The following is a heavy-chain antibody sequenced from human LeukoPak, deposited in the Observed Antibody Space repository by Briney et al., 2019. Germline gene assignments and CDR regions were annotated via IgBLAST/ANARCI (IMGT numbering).Heavy chain of an antibody. D-gene: IGHD4-17*01. J-gene: IGHJ6*02. Sequence: PGGSLRLSCAASGFTFSNYAMCWVRLAPGKGQEWVSHISGSGGSTYYADSVKGRFTISRDNSKNTLYLQMNSLRAEDTAVYYCAKQIRTTVTYYYYYGMDVWGQGTTVTVSS. V-gene: IGHV3-23*01. CDR2: ISGSGGST. CDR3: AKQIRTTVTYYYYYGMDV. CDR1: GFTFSNYA.